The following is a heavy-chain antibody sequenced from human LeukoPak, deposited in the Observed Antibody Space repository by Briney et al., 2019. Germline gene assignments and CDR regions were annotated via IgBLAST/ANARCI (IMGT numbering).Heavy chain of an antibody. CDR3: ARDRGTNGVCCSVYYYYGMDV. Sequence: PGGSLRLSCVASGFTFSGYAMHWVRQAPGKGLEWVAVISYGGSNKYYADSVKGRFTISRDNSKNTLYLQMNSLRAEDTAVYYCARDRGTNGVCCSVYYYYGMDVWGQGTTVTVSS. V-gene: IGHV3-30-3*01. CDR2: ISYGGSNK. CDR1: GFTFSGYA. J-gene: IGHJ6*02. D-gene: IGHD2-8*01.